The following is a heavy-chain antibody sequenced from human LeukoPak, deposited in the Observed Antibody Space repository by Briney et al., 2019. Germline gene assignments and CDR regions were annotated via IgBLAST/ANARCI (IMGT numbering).Heavy chain of an antibody. V-gene: IGHV4-61*02. CDR1: GGSISSGSYY. CDR3: ARGSSSPLDY. Sequence: SETLSLTCTVSGGSISSGSYYWRWLRQPAGKGLEWIGRIYTSGSTNYNPSLKSRVTISVDTSKNQFSLKLSSVTAADTAVYYCARGSSSPLDYWGQGTLVTVSS. J-gene: IGHJ4*02. D-gene: IGHD6-6*01. CDR2: IYTSGST.